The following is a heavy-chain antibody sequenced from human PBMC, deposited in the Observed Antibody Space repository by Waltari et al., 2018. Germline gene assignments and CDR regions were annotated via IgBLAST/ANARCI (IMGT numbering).Heavy chain of an antibody. J-gene: IGHJ4*02. Sequence: HDHGKGLEWKGGFDPADGETIYSQNFQGRVTMAKYTATYTAYMELSSLRSEDSAVYYCATVDSSGYHIDYWRQGTLVTVS. D-gene: IGHD3-22*01. CDR2: FDPADGET. V-gene: IGHV1-24*01. CDR3: ATVDSSGYHIDY.